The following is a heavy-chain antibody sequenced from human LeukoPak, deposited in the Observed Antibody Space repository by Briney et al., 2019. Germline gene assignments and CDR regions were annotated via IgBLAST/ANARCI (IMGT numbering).Heavy chain of an antibody. CDR2: INHSGST. V-gene: IGHV4-34*01. J-gene: IGHJ6*02. CDR3: ARVAYYYGSGSYVHYGMDV. Sequence: GSLRLSCAASGFTFSRYSMNWIRQPPGKGLEWIGEINHSGSTNYNPSLKSRVTISVDTSKNQFSLKLSSVTAADTAVYYCARVAYYYGSGSYVHYGMDVWGQGTTVTVSS. CDR1: GFTFSRYS. D-gene: IGHD3-10*01.